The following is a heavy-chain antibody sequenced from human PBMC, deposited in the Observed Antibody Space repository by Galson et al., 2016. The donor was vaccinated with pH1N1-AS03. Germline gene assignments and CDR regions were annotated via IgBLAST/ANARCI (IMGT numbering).Heavy chain of an antibody. J-gene: IGHJ5*02. CDR2: VSDDGNTK. D-gene: IGHD3/OR15-3a*01. CDR3: ARVADEIRGHPNNWFDP. Sequence: SLRLSCAASGFTFSDYAIHWVRQAPGKGLQGVAGVSDDGNTKYYADSVRGRFTISRDNSENTVYLQMSSLRIEDTGLYYCARVADEIRGHPNNWFDPWGQGTLVTVSS. V-gene: IGHV3-30*15. CDR1: GFTFSDYA.